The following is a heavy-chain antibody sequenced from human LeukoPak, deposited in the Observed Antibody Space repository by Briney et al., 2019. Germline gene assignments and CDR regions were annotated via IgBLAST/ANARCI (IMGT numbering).Heavy chain of an antibody. CDR3: ARGESTGYCSSTSCYRGFDP. J-gene: IGHJ5*02. Sequence: ASVKVSCKASGYTFTGYDINWVRQATGQGLEWMGWMNPNSGNTGYAQKFQGRVTMTRNTSISTAYMELSSLRSEDTAVYYCARGESTGYCSSTSCYRGFDPWGQGTLVTVSS. CDR2: MNPNSGNT. D-gene: IGHD2-2*01. V-gene: IGHV1-8*01. CDR1: GYTFTGYD.